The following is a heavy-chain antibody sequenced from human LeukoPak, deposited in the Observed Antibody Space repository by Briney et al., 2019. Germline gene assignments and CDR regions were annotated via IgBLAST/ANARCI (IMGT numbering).Heavy chain of an antibody. V-gene: IGHV1-69*05. Sequence: ASVKVSCKASGGTFSSYAISWVRQAPEQGLEWMGRIIPIFGTANYAQKFQGRVTISTDESTSTAYMELSSLRSEDTAVYYCARVAHEYYYDSSGYYAWGQGTLVTVSS. CDR3: ARVAHEYYYDSSGYYA. CDR2: IIPIFGTA. D-gene: IGHD3-22*01. J-gene: IGHJ4*02. CDR1: GGTFSSYA.